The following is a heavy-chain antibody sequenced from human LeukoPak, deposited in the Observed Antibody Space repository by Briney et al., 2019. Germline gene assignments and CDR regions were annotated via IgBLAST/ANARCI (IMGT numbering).Heavy chain of an antibody. V-gene: IGHV3-30*02. CDR2: IRYDGRIK. Sequence: PGGSLRLSCAASGFTFSAYGVHWVRQAPGKGLEWVAFIRYDGRIKNYADSVKGRFTISRDNSKNTLYLQMNSLTTEDTSLYYCARNRAAAGDWLDPWGQGTLVIVSS. CDR3: ARNRAAAGDWLDP. CDR1: GFTFSAYG. D-gene: IGHD6-13*01. J-gene: IGHJ5*02.